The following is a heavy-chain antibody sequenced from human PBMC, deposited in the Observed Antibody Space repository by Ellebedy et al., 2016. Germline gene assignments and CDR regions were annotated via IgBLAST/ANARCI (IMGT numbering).Heavy chain of an antibody. CDR1: GGSFSGYY. CDR3: ARVTTGLVGGYGMDV. CDR2: INHSGST. J-gene: IGHJ6*02. Sequence: SETLSLTCAVYGGSFSGYYWSWIRQPPGKGLEWIGEINHSGSTNYNPSLKSRVTMSVDTSKNQFSLKLSSVTAADTAVYYCARVTTGLVGGYGMDVWGQGTTVTVSS. D-gene: IGHD4-11*01. V-gene: IGHV4-34*01.